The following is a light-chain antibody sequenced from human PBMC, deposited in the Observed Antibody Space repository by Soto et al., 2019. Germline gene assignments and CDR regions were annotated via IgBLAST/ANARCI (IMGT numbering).Light chain of an antibody. CDR1: QSLVYSDGDTF. CDR3: MQAIYWPFT. J-gene: IGKJ3*01. CDR2: KVS. Sequence: DVVLTQSPLFLPVTLGQPASISCRSSQSLVYSDGDTFLSWVQQRPGQSPRRLIYKVSNRDTGVPVRFSGSGSGTDFTLKISRVEAEDVGVYFCMQAIYWPFTFGPGTKVDI. V-gene: IGKV2-30*01.